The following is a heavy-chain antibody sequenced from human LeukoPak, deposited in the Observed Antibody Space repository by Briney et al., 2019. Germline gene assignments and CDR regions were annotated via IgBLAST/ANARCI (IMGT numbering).Heavy chain of an antibody. CDR2: IESNGNEK. CDR1: GFTFSDYT. D-gene: IGHD2-2*01. V-gene: IGHV3-30*02. Sequence: QPGGSLRLSCAVSGFTFSDYTMNWVRQAPGKGLEWVASIESNGNEKYSSDSLKDRFTISRDNSKNTLYLQLNTVRPEDMAVFYCARGVTSWPQGPYHFDYWGQGILITVSS. CDR3: ARGVTSWPQGPYHFDY. J-gene: IGHJ4*02.